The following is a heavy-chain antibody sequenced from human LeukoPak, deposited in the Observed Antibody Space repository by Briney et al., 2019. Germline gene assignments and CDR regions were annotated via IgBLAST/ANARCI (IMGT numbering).Heavy chain of an antibody. CDR3: ARKARLYGSSSGYGYYFDY. Sequence: TDTLSLTCAVYGRSLSVYYWSWIRQPPGKGMECIREINHSGSTNTNPSRRSGVTISVDTSKNQCSLKLSSVTPADTAVYYCARKARLYGSSSGYGYYFDYWGQGTLVTVSS. J-gene: IGHJ4*02. V-gene: IGHV4-34*01. D-gene: IGHD6-6*01. CDR1: GRSLSVYY. CDR2: INHSGST.